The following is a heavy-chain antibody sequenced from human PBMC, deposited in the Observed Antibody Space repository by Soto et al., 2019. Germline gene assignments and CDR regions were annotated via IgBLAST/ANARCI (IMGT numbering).Heavy chain of an antibody. D-gene: IGHD3-10*01. CDR3: VRDAPPEYY. CDR2: ISAYNGNT. Sequence: QVQLVQSGAEVKKPGASVKVSCKASGYTFTSYDISWLRQAPGQGLEWMGWISAYNGNTNYAQKLQGRVTMTTDTATSTADIELSSLRSDDTAVYYCVRDAPPEYYWGQGTLVTVSS. CDR1: GYTFTSYD. V-gene: IGHV1-18*01. J-gene: IGHJ4*02.